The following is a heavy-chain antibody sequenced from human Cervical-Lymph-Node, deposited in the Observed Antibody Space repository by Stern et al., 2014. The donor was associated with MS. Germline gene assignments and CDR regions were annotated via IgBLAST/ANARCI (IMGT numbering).Heavy chain of an antibody. J-gene: IGHJ5*02. Sequence: DQLVESGAEVTKPGSSVKVFCKASGGTFSKFPSSWVRQAPGQGLEWMGGIFPVFGTPTYAQEFRGRVTITADVSTSTVYMELSSLRSDDTAVYYCALSSETSDRWYSLGYDLWGQGTLVTVSS. D-gene: IGHD6-13*01. CDR2: IFPVFGTP. V-gene: IGHV1-69*01. CDR1: GGTFSKFP. CDR3: ALSSETSDRWYSLGYDL.